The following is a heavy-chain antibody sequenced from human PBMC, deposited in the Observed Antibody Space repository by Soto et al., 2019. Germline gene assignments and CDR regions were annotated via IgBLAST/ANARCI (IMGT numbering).Heavy chain of an antibody. V-gene: IGHV4-39*01. CDR1: GGSISSSSYY. CDR2: IYYSGST. CDR3: ARHPLXFLVVIIRYNWFVP. J-gene: IGHJ5*02. D-gene: IGHD3-10*01. Sequence: PSETLSLSYTVSGGSISSSSYYGGWIRQPPGKGLEWIGSIYYSGSTYYNPSLKSRVTISVDTSKNQFSLKMSSVTAADTAAYDCARHPLXFLVVIIRYNWFVPSGQGTLVTVSS.